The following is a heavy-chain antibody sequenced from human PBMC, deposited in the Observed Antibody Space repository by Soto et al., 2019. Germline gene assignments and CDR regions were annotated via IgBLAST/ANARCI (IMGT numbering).Heavy chain of an antibody. D-gene: IGHD3-9*01. CDR2: INAGDGST. CDR3: GRGQRGYAILSACDY. V-gene: IGHV1-3*01. J-gene: IGHJ4*02. Sequence: QVQLVQSGAEVKKPGASVKVSCKASGYTFTNYAMHWVRQAPGQRLEWMGWINAGDGSTKYSQNFQGRVTITRDTSASIAYMELGTLRSEATAVYCCGRGQRGYAILSACDYWGQGTPVTVSA. CDR1: GYTFTNYA.